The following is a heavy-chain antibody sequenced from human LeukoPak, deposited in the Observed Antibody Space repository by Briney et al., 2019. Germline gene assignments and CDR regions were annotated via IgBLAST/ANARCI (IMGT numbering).Heavy chain of an antibody. CDR3: AGESSASSRSFDI. CDR2: IYTSGNS. CDR1: GGSMSDYY. V-gene: IGHV4-4*07. Sequence: SETLSLTCTISGGSMSDYYWSWIRQPAGRGLELIGRIYTSGNSNYNPSLKSRVTMSIDMSKNRFSLKLSSVTAADTAVYYCAGESSASSRSFDIWGQGTMVTVSS. J-gene: IGHJ3*02. D-gene: IGHD6-6*01.